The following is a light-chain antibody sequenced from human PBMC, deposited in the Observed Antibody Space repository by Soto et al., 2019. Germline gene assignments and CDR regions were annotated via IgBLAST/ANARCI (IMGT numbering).Light chain of an antibody. CDR1: SGHSSYI. CDR3: ETWDSKV. V-gene: IGLV4-60*03. Sequence: QLVLTQSSSASASLGSSVKLTCTLSSGHSSYIIAWHQQQPGKAPRYLMKLEGSGSYNKGSGVPDRFSGSSSGADRYLTISNLQSEDEADYYCETWDSKVFGGGTKVPS. J-gene: IGLJ3*02. CDR2: LEGSGSY.